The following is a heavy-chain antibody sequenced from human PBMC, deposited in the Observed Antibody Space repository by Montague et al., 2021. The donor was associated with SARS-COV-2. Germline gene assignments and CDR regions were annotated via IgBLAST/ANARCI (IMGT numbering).Heavy chain of an antibody. V-gene: IGHV4-61*02. CDR3: AKEGGKMAFDQ. D-gene: IGHD1-14*01. CDR1: GASVTSGDYF. J-gene: IGHJ4*02. Sequence: TLSLTCTVSGASVTSGDYFWIWLRQLVGETLVWIGRIYSSGSTTYNLSLKSRVTMSLVTSENPFSLRLSSVTASDTAVYYCAKEGGKMAFDQWGQGTLVSVSS. CDR2: IYSSGST.